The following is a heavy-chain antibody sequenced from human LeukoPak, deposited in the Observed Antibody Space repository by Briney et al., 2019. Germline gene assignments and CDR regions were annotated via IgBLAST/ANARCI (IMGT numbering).Heavy chain of an antibody. J-gene: IGHJ4*02. CDR1: GFTFSSYS. CDR2: ISSSSSTI. CDR3: AREKRPAAMGWGLGY. V-gene: IGHV3-48*04. Sequence: QAGGSLRLSCAASGFTFSSYSMNWVRQAPGKGLEWVSYISSSSSTIYYADSVKGRFTISRDNAKNSLYLQMNSLRAEDTAVYYCAREKRPAAMGWGLGYWGQGTLVTVSS. D-gene: IGHD2-2*01.